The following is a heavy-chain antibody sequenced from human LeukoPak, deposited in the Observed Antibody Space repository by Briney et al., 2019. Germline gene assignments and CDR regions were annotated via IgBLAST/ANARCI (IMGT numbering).Heavy chain of an antibody. CDR3: AKAPVTSCRGAFCYPFDY. J-gene: IGHJ4*02. CDR2: MSSSDDGR. Sequence: GGSLRLSCATSGFSFSSYAMSWARQAPGKGLEWVSAMSSSDDGRYYAASVRGRFTISRDTSRSTLYLQMNSLRAEDAAVYYCAKAPVTSCRGAFCYPFDYWGQGTLVTVSS. V-gene: IGHV3-23*01. CDR1: GFSFSSYA. D-gene: IGHD2-15*01.